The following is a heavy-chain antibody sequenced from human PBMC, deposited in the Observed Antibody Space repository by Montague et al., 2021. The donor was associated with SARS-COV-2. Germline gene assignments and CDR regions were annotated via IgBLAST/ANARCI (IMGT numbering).Heavy chain of an antibody. J-gene: IGHJ5*02. CDR2: IYYSGST. CDR3: AADYGERDWFDP. Sequence: SETLSLTCTVSGGSISSSSYYWGWIRQPPGKGLEWIVNIYYSGSTYYNPSLKSRVTISVDTSNNQFSLKLSSVTAADTAVYYCAADYGERDWFDPWGQGTLVTVSS. D-gene: IGHD4-17*01. CDR1: GGSISSSSYY. V-gene: IGHV4-39*01.